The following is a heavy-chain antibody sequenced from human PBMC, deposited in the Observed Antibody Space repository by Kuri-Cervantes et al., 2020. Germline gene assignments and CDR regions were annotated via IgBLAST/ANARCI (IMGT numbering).Heavy chain of an antibody. D-gene: IGHD3-22*01. CDR1: GGSISSSSYY. V-gene: IGHV4-39*01. Sequence: SETLSLTCTVSGGSISSSSYYWGWIRQPPGKGLEWIGSIYYSGSTYYNPSLKSRVTISVDTSKNQFSLKLSSVTAADTAVYYCAGGSGYPAFDIWGQGTMVTVSS. CDR3: AGGSGYPAFDI. J-gene: IGHJ3*02. CDR2: IYYSGST.